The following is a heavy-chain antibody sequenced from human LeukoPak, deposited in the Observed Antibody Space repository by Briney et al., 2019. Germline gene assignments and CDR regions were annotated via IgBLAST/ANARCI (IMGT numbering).Heavy chain of an antibody. Sequence: ASVKVSCKASGFTFSGYYTHWVRQAPGQGLEWMGWINPNSGGTNYAQKFQGRVTMTRDTSISTAYMEVSRLRSDDTAVYYCARDGCSGGGCYRVFNFWGQGTLVTVSS. CDR3: ARDGCSGGGCYRVFNF. V-gene: IGHV1-2*02. D-gene: IGHD2-15*01. J-gene: IGHJ4*02. CDR1: GFTFSGYY. CDR2: INPNSGGT.